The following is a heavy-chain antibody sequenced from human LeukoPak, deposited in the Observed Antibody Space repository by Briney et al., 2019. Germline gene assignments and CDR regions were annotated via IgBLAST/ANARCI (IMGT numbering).Heavy chain of an antibody. CDR1: GYTFTGYY. V-gene: IGHV1-2*02. D-gene: IGHD3-16*01. J-gene: IGHJ4*02. Sequence: GASVKVPCKASGYTFTGYYMHWVRQAPGQGLEWMGWISPNSGGTNYAQKFQGRVTMTRDTSISTAYMELSRLRSDDTAVYYCAREGPKGDFIDYWGQGTLVTVSS. CDR3: AREGPKGDFIDY. CDR2: ISPNSGGT.